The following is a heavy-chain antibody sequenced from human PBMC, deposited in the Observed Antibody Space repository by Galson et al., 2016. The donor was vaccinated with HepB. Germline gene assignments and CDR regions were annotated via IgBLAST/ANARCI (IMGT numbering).Heavy chain of an antibody. D-gene: IGHD2-8*01. Sequence: CAISGDSVSSNNAIWNWIRQSPSRGLEWLGRTYYRSKWYNDYGVSVKSRITISPDTSKNQFSLQLTSVTPEDTAVYYCAGHLRMGRTSNGLDVWGRGTLVTVSS. CDR2: TYYRSKWYN. J-gene: IGHJ2*01. CDR1: GDSVSSNNAI. CDR3: AGHLRMGRTSNGLDV. V-gene: IGHV6-1*01.